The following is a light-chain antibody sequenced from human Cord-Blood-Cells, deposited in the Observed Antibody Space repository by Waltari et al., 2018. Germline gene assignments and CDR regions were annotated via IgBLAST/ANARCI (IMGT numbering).Light chain of an antibody. V-gene: IGKV3-15*01. CDR2: GAS. J-gene: IGKJ5*01. CDR3: QQYNNWPIT. Sequence: EIVMTQSPPTLSVSPGERATLSCRASQSVSSNLAWYQQKPGQAPRLLIYGASTRATGIPASFSGSGSGTEFTLTISSLQAEDFAVYYCQQYNNWPITFGQGTRLEIK. CDR1: QSVSSN.